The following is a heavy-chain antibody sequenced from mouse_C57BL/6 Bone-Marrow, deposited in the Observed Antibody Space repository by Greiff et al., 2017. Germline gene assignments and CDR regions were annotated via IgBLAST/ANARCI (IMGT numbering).Heavy chain of an antibody. Sequence: VQLQQPGAELVKPGASVKLSCKASGYTFTSYWMHWVKQRPGQGLEWIGKIHPNSGSTNYNKKFKSKATLTVDKSSSTAYMQLSSLTSEDSAVYYGVIWLSTAVVAAGAYWGQGTLVTVSA. J-gene: IGHJ3*01. CDR2: IHPNSGST. D-gene: IGHD1-1*01. CDR3: VIWLSTAVVAAGAY. CDR1: GYTFTSYW. V-gene: IGHV1-64*01.